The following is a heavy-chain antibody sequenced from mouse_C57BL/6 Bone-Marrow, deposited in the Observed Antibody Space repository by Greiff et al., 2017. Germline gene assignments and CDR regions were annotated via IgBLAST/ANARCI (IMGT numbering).Heavy chain of an antibody. CDR2: IWSGGST. CDR1: GFSLTSYG. Sequence: QVQLKQSGPGLVQPSQSLSITCTVSGFSLTSYGVHWVRQSPGKGLEWLGVIWSGGSTDYNAAVISRLSISKDNSKSQVFFKMNSLQADDTAIYYCARPMTLSYWGQGTLVTVSA. V-gene: IGHV2-2*01. J-gene: IGHJ3*01. CDR3: ARPMTLSY. D-gene: IGHD2-3*01.